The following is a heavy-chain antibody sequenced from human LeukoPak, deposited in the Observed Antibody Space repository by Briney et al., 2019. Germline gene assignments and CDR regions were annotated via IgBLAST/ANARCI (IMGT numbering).Heavy chain of an antibody. CDR1: GGSISSRY. Sequence: SETLSLTCIVSGGSISSRYWSWIRQPAGKGLEWIGRIYTSGSTNYNPSLKSRVTMSVDTSKNQFSLKLSSVTAADTAVYYCARDNYYDSSGKGGFDYWGQGTLVTASS. CDR2: IYTSGST. D-gene: IGHD3-22*01. V-gene: IGHV4-4*07. CDR3: ARDNYYDSSGKGGFDY. J-gene: IGHJ4*02.